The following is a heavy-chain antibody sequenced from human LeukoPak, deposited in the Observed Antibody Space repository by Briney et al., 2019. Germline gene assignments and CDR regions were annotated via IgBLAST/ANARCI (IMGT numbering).Heavy chain of an antibody. J-gene: IGHJ4*02. CDR3: ARGPARYYFDY. CDR2: IYYSGST. D-gene: IGHD6-6*01. CDR1: GGSISSYY. V-gene: IGHV4-59*01. Sequence: SETLSLTCTVSGGSISSYYWSWIRQPPGKGLEWIGYIYYSGSTNYNPSLKSRVTISVDTSKNQFFLKLSSVTAADTAVYYCARGPARYYFDYWGQGTLVTVSS.